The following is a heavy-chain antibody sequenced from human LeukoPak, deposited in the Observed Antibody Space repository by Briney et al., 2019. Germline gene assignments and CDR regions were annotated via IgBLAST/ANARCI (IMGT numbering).Heavy chain of an antibody. J-gene: IGHJ5*02. CDR3: ARGGYGSGSYYGPSGLLSDP. V-gene: IGHV5-51*01. CDR2: MYPGDSDT. D-gene: IGHD3-10*01. CDR1: GYNFTNYW. Sequence: GESLKISCKASGYNFTNYWIGWVRQMPGKGLEWMGIMYPGDSDTRYSPSFQGQVTISADKSISTAYLQWSGLKASDTAMYYCARGGYGSGSYYGPSGLLSDPWGQGTLVTVSS.